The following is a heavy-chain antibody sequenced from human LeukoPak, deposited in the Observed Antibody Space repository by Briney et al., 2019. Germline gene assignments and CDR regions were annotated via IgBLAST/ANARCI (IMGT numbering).Heavy chain of an antibody. J-gene: IGHJ4*02. CDR3: ARVTGYMIEDYFDY. CDR2: IYYSGST. CDR1: GGSISSYY. D-gene: IGHD3-22*01. Sequence: PSETLSLTCTVSGGSISSYYWSWIRQPPGKGLEWIGYIYYSGSTNYKPSLKSRVTISVETSKNQFSLKLRSVTAADTAAYYCARVTGYMIEDYFDYWGQGTLVTVSS. V-gene: IGHV4-59*01.